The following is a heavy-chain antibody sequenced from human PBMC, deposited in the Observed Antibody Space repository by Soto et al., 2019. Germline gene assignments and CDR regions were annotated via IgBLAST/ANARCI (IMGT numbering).Heavy chain of an antibody. D-gene: IGHD1-26*01. V-gene: IGHV3-21*01. CDR2: ISSSSSYI. Sequence: GGSLRLSCAASGFTFSSYSMNWVRQAPGKGLEWVSSISSSSSYIYYADSVKGRFTISRDNAKNSLYLQMNSLRAEDTAVYYCARDPLSSGSYSYSHFDYWGQGTLGTVS. J-gene: IGHJ4*02. CDR3: ARDPLSSGSYSYSHFDY. CDR1: GFTFSSYS.